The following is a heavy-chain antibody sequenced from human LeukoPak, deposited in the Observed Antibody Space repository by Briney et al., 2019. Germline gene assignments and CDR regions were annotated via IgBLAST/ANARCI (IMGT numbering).Heavy chain of an antibody. J-gene: IGHJ6*04. V-gene: IGHV3-48*03. Sequence: GGSLRLSCAASGFTFSSYEMNWVRQAPGKGLEWVSYISSSGSTIYYADSVKGRFTISRDNAKNSLYLQMNSLRAEDTAVYYCAKVGGIVVVPAAIPRMGLFNVWGKGTTVTISS. CDR3: AKVGGIVVVPAAIPRMGLFNV. D-gene: IGHD2-2*01. CDR2: ISSSGSTI. CDR1: GFTFSSYE.